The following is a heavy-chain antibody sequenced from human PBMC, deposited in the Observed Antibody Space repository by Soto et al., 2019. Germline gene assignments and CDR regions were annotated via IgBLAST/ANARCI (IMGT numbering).Heavy chain of an antibody. D-gene: IGHD6-6*01. J-gene: IGHJ6*02. V-gene: IGHV1-2*02. CDR1: GYTFTGYY. Sequence: ASVKVSCKASGYTFTGYYMHWVRQAPGQGLERMGWINPNSGGTNYAQKFQGRVTMTRDTSISTAYMELSRLRSDDTAVYYCARLRMAARPYYYYGMDVWGQGTTVTV. CDR2: INPNSGGT. CDR3: ARLRMAARPYYYYGMDV.